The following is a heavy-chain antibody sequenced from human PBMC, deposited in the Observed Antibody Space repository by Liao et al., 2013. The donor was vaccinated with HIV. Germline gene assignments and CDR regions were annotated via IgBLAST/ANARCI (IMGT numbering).Heavy chain of an antibody. V-gene: IGHV4-34*01. J-gene: IGHJ2*01. CDR2: INHSGST. CDR3: ARDYRYSSGYYYYWYFDL. D-gene: IGHD3-22*01. CDR1: GGSFSGYY. Sequence: QVQLQQWGAGLLKPSETLSLTCAVYGGSFSGYYWSWIRQPPGKGLEWIGEINHSGSTNYNPSLKSRVTISVDTSKNQFSLKLSSVTAADTAVYYCARDYRYSSGYYYYWYFDLWGRGTLVTVSS.